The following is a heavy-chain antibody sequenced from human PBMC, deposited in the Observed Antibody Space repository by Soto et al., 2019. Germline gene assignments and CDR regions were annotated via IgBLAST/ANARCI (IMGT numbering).Heavy chain of an antibody. CDR2: IYQSGST. CDR3: ASSSLYGMDV. CDR1: VYSVTGSY. Sequence: SDTLSLTCTLSVYSVTGSYWTWFRQPPGKGLEWIVEIYQSGSTNYNPSLKSRLIISIDTSKNQFSLKVGSVTAADTAVYYCASSSLYGMDVWGQGTTVTVSS. J-gene: IGHJ6*02. V-gene: IGHV4-38-2*02.